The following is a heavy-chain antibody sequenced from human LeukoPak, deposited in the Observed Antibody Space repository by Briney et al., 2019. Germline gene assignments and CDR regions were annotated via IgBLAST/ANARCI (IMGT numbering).Heavy chain of an antibody. CDR3: ARRDYYGSGSYYGNFDY. CDR1: GYSFTNHW. CDR2: IYPGDSHT. V-gene: IGHV5-51*01. J-gene: IGHJ4*02. Sequence: GESLKISCKSSGYSFTNHWIGWVRQIPGKVLEWMGVIYPGDSHTRYSPSFQGQVTISADKSISTAYLQWSSLKASDTAMYYCARRDYYGSGSYYGNFDYWGQGTLVTVSS. D-gene: IGHD3-10*01.